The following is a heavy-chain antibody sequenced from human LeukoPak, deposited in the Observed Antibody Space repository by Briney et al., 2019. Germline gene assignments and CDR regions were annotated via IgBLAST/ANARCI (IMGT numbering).Heavy chain of an antibody. CDR3: ARDWIDRSLDY. J-gene: IGHJ4*02. D-gene: IGHD2-2*03. Sequence: GRSLRLSCAASGFTFSDYGIHWVRQAPGKGLEWLAVMSPHASYEYYADSLQGRFTISRDDSKNTVYLQMNSLRAEDTAIYYCARDWIDRSLDYWGQGTLVIVPS. V-gene: IGHV3-33*01. CDR1: GFTFSDYG. CDR2: MSPHASYE.